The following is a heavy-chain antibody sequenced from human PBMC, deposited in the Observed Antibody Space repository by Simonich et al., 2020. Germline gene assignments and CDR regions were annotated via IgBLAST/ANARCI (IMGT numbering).Heavy chain of an antibody. V-gene: IGHV3-7*01. Sequence: EVQLVESGGGLVQPGGSLRLSCAASGFTFSSYGMSWVRQAPGKGLELVSNIKQDGSEKDYLDSVKRRFTISRDNAKNSLYLQMNSLRAEDTAVYYCAREGIAARDAFDIWGQGTMVTVSS. J-gene: IGHJ3*02. CDR3: AREGIAARDAFDI. CDR1: GFTFSSYG. D-gene: IGHD6-6*01. CDR2: IKQDGSEK.